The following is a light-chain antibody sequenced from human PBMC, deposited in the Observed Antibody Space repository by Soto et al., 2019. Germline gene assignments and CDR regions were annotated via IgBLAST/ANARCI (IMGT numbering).Light chain of an antibody. CDR3: QQGYSTLWT. Sequence: DIQMTQAPSSLSASVEDRVTITCRTSQSVSRYLNWYQQKPGRAPTLLIYHASSLQSGVTSRFSGSGSETDFTLTISGLKPEDFATYYCQQGYSTLWTFGQGTKVDIK. CDR2: HAS. CDR1: QSVSRY. V-gene: IGKV1-39*01. J-gene: IGKJ1*01.